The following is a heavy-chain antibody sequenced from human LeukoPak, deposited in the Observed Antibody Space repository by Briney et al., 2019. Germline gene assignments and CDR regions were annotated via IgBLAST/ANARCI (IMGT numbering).Heavy chain of an antibody. V-gene: IGHV4-30-2*01. CDR2: IYRSGST. CDR1: GGSISSGGYS. J-gene: IGHJ5*02. CDR3: ARGYSSGWYEWFDP. Sequence: SETLSLTCAVSGGSISSGGYSWSWIRQPPGKGLEWIGYIYRSGSTYYNPSLKSRVTISVDRSKNQFSLKLSSVTAADTAVYYCARGYSSGWYEWFDPWGQGTLVTVSS. D-gene: IGHD6-19*01.